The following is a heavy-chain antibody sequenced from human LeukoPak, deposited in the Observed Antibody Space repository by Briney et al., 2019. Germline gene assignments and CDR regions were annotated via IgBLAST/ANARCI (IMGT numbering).Heavy chain of an antibody. Sequence: GGSLRLSCAASGFTFSSYSMNWVRQAPGKGLEWVSSISSSSSYIYYADSVKGRFTISRDNSKNSLFLQMNSLGVEDTAVYYCATDTLRFRMDVWGNGTTVTVSS. J-gene: IGHJ6*04. D-gene: IGHD3-3*01. CDR2: ISSSSSYI. V-gene: IGHV3-21*01. CDR1: GFTFSSYS. CDR3: ATDTLRFRMDV.